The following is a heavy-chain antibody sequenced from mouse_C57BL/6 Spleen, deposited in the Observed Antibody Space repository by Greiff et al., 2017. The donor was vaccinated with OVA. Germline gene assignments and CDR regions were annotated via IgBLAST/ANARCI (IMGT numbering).Heavy chain of an antibody. CDR3: AREDYYGSSFFAY. V-gene: IGHV5-16*01. Sequence: EVKLVESEGGLVQPGSSMKFSCTASGFTFSDYYMAWVRQVPEKGLEWVANINYDGSSTYYLDSLKSRFIISRDNAKNILYLQMSSLKSEDTATYYCAREDYYGSSFFAYWGQGTLVTVSA. D-gene: IGHD1-1*01. CDR2: INYDGSST. J-gene: IGHJ3*01. CDR1: GFTFSDYY.